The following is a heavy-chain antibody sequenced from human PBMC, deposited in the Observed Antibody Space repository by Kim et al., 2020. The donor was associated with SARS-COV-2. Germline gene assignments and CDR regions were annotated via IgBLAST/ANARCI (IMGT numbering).Heavy chain of an antibody. V-gene: IGHV3-74*01. J-gene: IGHJ4*02. Sequence: GWSLRLSCAASGFTFGDYWMHWVRQVPGKGLVWVSRSDGSGTDTGYAESVKGRFTISRDHAKNTLHLQMNTLRVEDTAIYYCVRDKPQTGYGFDYWGQGSLVIVSS. CDR2: SDGSGTDT. D-gene: IGHD3-9*01. CDR1: GFTFGDYW. CDR3: VRDKPQTGYGFDY.